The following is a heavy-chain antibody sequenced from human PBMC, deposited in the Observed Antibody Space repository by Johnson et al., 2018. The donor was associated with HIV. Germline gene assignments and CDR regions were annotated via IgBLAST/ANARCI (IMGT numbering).Heavy chain of an antibody. D-gene: IGHD6-13*01. V-gene: IGHV3-9*01. CDR1: GFTFSSYG. CDR3: ARENSSWYRGGAFDI. CDR2: ISWNIGSI. Sequence: VQLVESGGGVVQPGGSLRLSCAASGFTFSSYGMHWVRQAPGKGLEWVSGISWNIGSIGYADSVKGRFTISRDNAKNSLYLQMNSLRAEDTALYYCARENSSWYRGGAFDIWGQGTMVTVSS. J-gene: IGHJ3*02.